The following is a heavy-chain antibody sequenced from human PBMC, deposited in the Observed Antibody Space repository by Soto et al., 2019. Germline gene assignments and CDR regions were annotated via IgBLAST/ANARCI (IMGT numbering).Heavy chain of an antibody. Sequence: QVQLQESGPGLVKPSQTLSLTCTVSGGSISSGGYYWSWIRQHPGKGLEWIGYIYYSGSTYYNPSRKSRVTISVDTSKNQFSLKLSSVTAADTAVYYCATEPYYYESRGDAFDIWGQGTMVTVSS. J-gene: IGHJ3*02. CDR3: ATEPYYYESRGDAFDI. D-gene: IGHD3-22*01. CDR2: IYYSGST. V-gene: IGHV4-31*03. CDR1: GGSISSGGYY.